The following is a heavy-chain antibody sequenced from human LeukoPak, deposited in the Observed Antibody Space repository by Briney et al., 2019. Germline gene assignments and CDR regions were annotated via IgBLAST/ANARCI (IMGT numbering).Heavy chain of an antibody. CDR3: ARQKGGSSWSDY. CDR2: IYYSGST. J-gene: IGHJ4*02. CDR1: GGSINSSSHY. D-gene: IGHD6-13*01. V-gene: IGHV4-39*01. Sequence: PSGTLSLTCSVSGGSINSSSHYWGWIRQPPGKGLEWIGSIYYSGSTYYNPSLKSRVTISVDTSKNQFSLRLSSVTAADTAVYYCARQKGGSSWSDYWGQGTLVTVSS.